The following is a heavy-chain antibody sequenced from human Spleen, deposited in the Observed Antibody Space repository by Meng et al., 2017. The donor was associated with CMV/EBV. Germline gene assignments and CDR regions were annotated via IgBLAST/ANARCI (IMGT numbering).Heavy chain of an antibody. CDR2: IYHSGNT. D-gene: IGHD3-16*01. CDR1: GGSITSNTW. J-gene: IGHJ3*02. CDR3: ARGVGAWGNAFDI. V-gene: IGHV4-4*02. Sequence: VSGGSITSNTWCRWVRQPPGKGLEWIGEIYHSGNTNYNPSLKSRVTISVDKSKNQFSLKLSSVTAADTAVYYCARGVGAWGNAFDIWGQGTMVTVSS.